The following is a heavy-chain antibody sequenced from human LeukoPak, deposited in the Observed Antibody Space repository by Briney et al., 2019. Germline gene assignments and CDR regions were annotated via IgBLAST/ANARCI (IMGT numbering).Heavy chain of an antibody. V-gene: IGHV3-23*01. CDR3: AKENYYYDSSGYPGDAFDI. Sequence: GGSLRLSCAASGFTFSSYAMSWVRQAPGKGLEWVSAISGSGGSTYYADSVKGRFTISRDNSKNTLYLQMNSLRAEDTAVYYCAKENYYYDSSGYPGDAFDIWGQGTMVTVSS. CDR1: GFTFSSYA. CDR2: ISGSGGST. J-gene: IGHJ3*02. D-gene: IGHD3-22*01.